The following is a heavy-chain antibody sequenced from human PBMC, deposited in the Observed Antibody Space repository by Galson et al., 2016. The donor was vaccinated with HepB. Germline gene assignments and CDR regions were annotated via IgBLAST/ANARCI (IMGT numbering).Heavy chain of an antibody. J-gene: IGHJ4*02. Sequence: SVKVSCKASGYTSTSYDIHWVRQAAGQGLEWMGWMNPNSGNTGYAQKFPGRVTLTRSTSKSTVYMELSSLRSEDMAMYYCARVEYASSTGANRFDYWGQGTLVTVSS. CDR3: ARVEYASSTGANRFDY. CDR2: MNPNSGNT. CDR1: GYTSTSYD. V-gene: IGHV1-8*02. D-gene: IGHD6-6*01.